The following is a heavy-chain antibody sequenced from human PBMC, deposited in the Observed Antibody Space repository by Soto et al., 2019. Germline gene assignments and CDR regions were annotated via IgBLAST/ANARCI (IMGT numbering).Heavy chain of an antibody. J-gene: IGHJ5*02. CDR3: VRHSPPGKNNCFHP. CDR2: IHYSGKT. V-gene: IGHV4-59*08. D-gene: IGHD3-10*01. Sequence: TSETLALTCTVTGGSIGPYYRSWIRQPPGRGLEWIGHIHYSGKTNYNPSLKSRVTISLDTARNQHSLKVSSVTAADRAVYYCVRHSPPGKNNCFHPWGQEIQVTVSS. CDR1: GGSIGPYY.